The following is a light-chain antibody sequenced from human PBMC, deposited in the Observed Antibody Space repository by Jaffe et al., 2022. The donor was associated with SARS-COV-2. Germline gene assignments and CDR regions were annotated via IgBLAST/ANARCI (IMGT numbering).Light chain of an antibody. Sequence: QSALTQPASVSGSPGQSITISCTGTSSDIGSYNYVSWYQQHPGKAPKLMIYEVSNRPSGVPDRFSGSKSGNTASLTISGLQAEDEADYYCSSHTSSSALGLFGGGTKLTVL. J-gene: IGLJ2*01. CDR2: EVS. CDR1: SSDIGSYNY. CDR3: SSHTSSSALGL. V-gene: IGLV2-14*01.